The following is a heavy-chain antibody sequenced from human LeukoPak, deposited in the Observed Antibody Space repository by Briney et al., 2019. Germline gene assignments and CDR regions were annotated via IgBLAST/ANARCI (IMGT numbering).Heavy chain of an antibody. CDR3: ARQKYSSTDNWFDP. J-gene: IGHJ5*02. Sequence: KTGGPLRLSCAASGFTFSSYTMNWVRQAPGKGLEWVSSISSSGTSIFYADSVKGRFAISGDNAKNSLYLQMNSLRAEDTAVYYCARQKYSSTDNWFDPWGQGTLVTVSS. CDR1: GFTFSSYT. D-gene: IGHD6-13*01. CDR2: ISSSGTSI. V-gene: IGHV3-21*01.